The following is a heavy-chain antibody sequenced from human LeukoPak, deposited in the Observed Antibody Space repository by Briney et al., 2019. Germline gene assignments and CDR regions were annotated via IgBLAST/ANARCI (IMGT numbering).Heavy chain of an antibody. V-gene: IGHV4-39*01. Sequence: SETLSLTCTVSGGSISSSSYYWVWLRQPPGKGLEWLGSIYYSGGAYYNRSLKNRVTISVDTSKNQFSLKLSSVTAADTAVYYCARLSGSYYSDFDYWGQGTLVTVSS. CDR2: IYYSGGA. CDR1: GGSISSSSYY. CDR3: ARLSGSYYSDFDY. D-gene: IGHD1-26*01. J-gene: IGHJ4*02.